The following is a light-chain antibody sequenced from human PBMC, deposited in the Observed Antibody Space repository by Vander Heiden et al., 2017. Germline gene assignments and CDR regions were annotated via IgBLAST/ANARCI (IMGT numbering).Light chain of an antibody. CDR1: QSISSY. CDR2: AAS. Sequence: DIQMTQSPSSLSASVGDRVTITCRASQSISSYLNWYQQKPGKAPKLLISAASSLHSGVPSKFSGTAYRTDFTLTISSRQPEDFATYYCQLNDSNLLYTFGQGTKLEIK. J-gene: IGKJ2*01. CDR3: QLNDSNLLYT. V-gene: IGKV1-39*01.